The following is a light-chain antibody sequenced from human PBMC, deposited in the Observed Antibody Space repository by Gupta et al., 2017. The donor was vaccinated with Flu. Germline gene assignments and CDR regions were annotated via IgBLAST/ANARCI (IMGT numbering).Light chain of an antibody. CDR2: AAS. Sequence: DIQMTQSPSSLSASVGDRVTITCRASQSISSYLNWYQQKPGKAPKLLIYAASSLQSGVPSRFRGSASGTDFTLTMSSLQPEDFATYYCHRSDGTGLTLGGGTKVEIK. J-gene: IGKJ4*01. V-gene: IGKV1-39*01. CDR1: QSISSY. CDR3: HRSDGTGLT.